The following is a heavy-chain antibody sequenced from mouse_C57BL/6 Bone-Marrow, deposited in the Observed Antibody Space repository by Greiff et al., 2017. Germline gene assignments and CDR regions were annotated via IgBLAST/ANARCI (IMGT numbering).Heavy chain of an antibody. CDR1: GFTFSSYA. D-gene: IGHD1-1*01. J-gene: IGHJ3*01. CDR2: ISSGGDYI. CDR3: TRGGITTVTY. V-gene: IGHV5-9-1*02. Sequence: EVKLVESGAGLVKPGGSLKLSCAASGFTFSSYAMSWVRQTPEKRLEWVAYISSGGDYIYYADTVKGRFTISRDNARNTLYLQMSSLKSEDTAMYYCTRGGITTVTYWGQGTLVTVSA.